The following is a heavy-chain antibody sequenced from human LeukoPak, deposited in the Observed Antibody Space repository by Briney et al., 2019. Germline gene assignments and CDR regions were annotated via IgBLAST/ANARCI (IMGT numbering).Heavy chain of an antibody. CDR3: ARAHQLLYVNWFDP. Sequence: ASVKVSCKASGGTFSSYAISWVRQAPGQGLAWMGRIIPILGIANYAQKFQGRVTITADKSTSTAYMELSSLRSEDTAVYYCARAHQLLYVNWFDPWGQGTLVTVSS. J-gene: IGHJ5*02. CDR1: GGTFSSYA. CDR2: IIPILGIA. D-gene: IGHD2-2*02. V-gene: IGHV1-69*04.